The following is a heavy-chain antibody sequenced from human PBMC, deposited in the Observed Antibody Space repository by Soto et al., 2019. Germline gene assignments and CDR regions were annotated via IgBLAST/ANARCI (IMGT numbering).Heavy chain of an antibody. V-gene: IGHV4-31*03. Sequence: QVQLQESGPRLVEASQTLSLTCTVSKASITSSGYYWSWVRQPPGKRLEWIGYIYHSGSTFYSPSLQSRLTMSVDTYKNQFSLTLRSVTAADTAVYHCARMSGTYYVPDYWGQGTLVTVSS. J-gene: IGHJ4*02. CDR1: KASITSSGYY. D-gene: IGHD1-26*01. CDR2: IYHSGST. CDR3: ARMSGTYYVPDY.